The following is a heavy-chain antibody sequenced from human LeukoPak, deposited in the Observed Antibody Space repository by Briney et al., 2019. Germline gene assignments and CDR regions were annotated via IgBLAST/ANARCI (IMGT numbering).Heavy chain of an antibody. CDR2: ISSGRNYI. D-gene: IGHD6-13*01. CDR3: AKTLSSSWYYFDY. V-gene: IGHV3-21*04. J-gene: IGHJ4*02. CDR1: GFTFSTYS. Sequence: GGSLRLSCAASGFTFSTYSMNWVRQAPGKGLEWVSSISSGRNYIYYADSVKGRFTISRDNSKNTLYLQMNSLRAEDTAVYYCAKTLSSSWYYFDYWGQGTLVTVSS.